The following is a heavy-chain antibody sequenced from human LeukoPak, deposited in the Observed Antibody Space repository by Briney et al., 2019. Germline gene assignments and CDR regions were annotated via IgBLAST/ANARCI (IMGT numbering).Heavy chain of an antibody. CDR3: ARDYKYAFDN. Sequence: GGSLRLSCAASGFPFSSYAMTWVRQAPGKGLEWVSSISGDGATTYHADSVKGRFTISRDKAKNSLYLQMNSLRVEDTAVYYCARDYKYAFDNWGQGTLVTVSS. CDR1: GFPFSSYA. J-gene: IGHJ4*02. D-gene: IGHD5-24*01. CDR2: ISGDGATT. V-gene: IGHV3-23*01.